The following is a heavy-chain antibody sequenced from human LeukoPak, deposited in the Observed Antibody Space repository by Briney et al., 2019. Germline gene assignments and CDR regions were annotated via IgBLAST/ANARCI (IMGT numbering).Heavy chain of an antibody. CDR1: GYTFTIYY. Sequence: ASVKVSCKASGYTFTIYYMHWVRQAPGQGLEWMGIINPSGGSTSYAQKFQGRVTMTRDTSTSTVYMELSSLRSEDTAVYYCARDVYIVVVPAAMGHFDYWGQGTLVTVSS. CDR3: ARDVYIVVVPAAMGHFDY. D-gene: IGHD2-2*01. CDR2: INPSGGST. V-gene: IGHV1-46*01. J-gene: IGHJ4*02.